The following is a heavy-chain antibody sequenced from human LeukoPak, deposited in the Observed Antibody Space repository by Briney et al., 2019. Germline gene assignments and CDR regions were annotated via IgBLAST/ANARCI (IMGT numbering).Heavy chain of an antibody. D-gene: IGHD3-22*01. J-gene: IGHJ4*02. CDR1: GFTFSSYA. Sequence: PGGSLRLSCAASGFTFSSYAMHWVRQAPGKGLEWVAVISYDGSNKYYADSVKGRFTISRDNFKNTLYLQMNSLRAEDTAVYYCARALYYYDSSGYDYWGQGTLVTVSS. V-gene: IGHV3-30-3*01. CDR2: ISYDGSNK. CDR3: ARALYYYDSSGYDY.